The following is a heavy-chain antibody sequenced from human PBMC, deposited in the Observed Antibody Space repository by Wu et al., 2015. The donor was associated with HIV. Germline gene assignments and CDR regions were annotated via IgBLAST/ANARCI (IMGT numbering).Heavy chain of an antibody. CDR2: TTPVIGTP. Sequence: QVQLVQSGAEVKKPGSSVKVSCKASGGIFSNYDINWVRQAPGQGLEWMGGTTPVIGTPNYAQKFQGRVTLTSDESTTTAYMEVDNLTSEDTAVYYCARGLRDILTGYYSAFEYWGQGSLVTVS. CDR3: ARGLRDILTGYYSAFEY. D-gene: IGHD3-9*01. J-gene: IGHJ4*02. V-gene: IGHV1-69*05. CDR1: GGIFSNYD.